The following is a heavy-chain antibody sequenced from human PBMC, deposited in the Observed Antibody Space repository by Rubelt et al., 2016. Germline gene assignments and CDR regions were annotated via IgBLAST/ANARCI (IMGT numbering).Heavy chain of an antibody. CDR3: ARPRYSNYPLFDS. J-gene: IGHJ4*02. D-gene: IGHD4-11*01. CDR2: SYIGGNT. Sequence: EVHLVESGGGLIQPGGSLRLSCAASGFSVSPNYMNWFRQAPGKGLEWVSISYIGGNTHYADPGRGRLTISRDNAKSSLYPKLVSRRPEDTAVYYCARPRYSNYPLFDSWGQGTLVTVSS. CDR1: GFSVSPNY. V-gene: IGHV3-53*01.